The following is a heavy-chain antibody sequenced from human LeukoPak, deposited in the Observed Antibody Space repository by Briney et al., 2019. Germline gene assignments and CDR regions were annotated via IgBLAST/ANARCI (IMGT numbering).Heavy chain of an antibody. CDR1: GGSMRSYY. Sequence: SETLSLTCTVSGGSMRSYYWSWIRQPPGKGLEWIGHIYYSGSTNYNPSLKSRVTISVDTSKNQFSLKLSSVTAADTAMYYCARDIGDFWSGYYRYWGQGTLVTVSS. CDR3: ARDIGDFWSGYYRY. J-gene: IGHJ4*02. D-gene: IGHD3-3*01. CDR2: IYYSGST. V-gene: IGHV4-59*01.